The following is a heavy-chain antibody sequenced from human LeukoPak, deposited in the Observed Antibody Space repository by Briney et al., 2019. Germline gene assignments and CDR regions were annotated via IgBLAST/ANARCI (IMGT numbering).Heavy chain of an antibody. J-gene: IGHJ3*02. V-gene: IGHV3-11*01. D-gene: IGHD2/OR15-2a*01. Sequence: GGSLRLSCAASGFSFSDSYMSWIRQAPGQGLEWLSYIKSSDTSTFYADSVKGRFTVSRGNAKNSLYLQMNSLRAEDTAVYYCARRGNMSSHAFDIWGQGTVVTVSS. CDR3: ARRGNMSSHAFDI. CDR2: IKSSDTST. CDR1: GFSFSDSY.